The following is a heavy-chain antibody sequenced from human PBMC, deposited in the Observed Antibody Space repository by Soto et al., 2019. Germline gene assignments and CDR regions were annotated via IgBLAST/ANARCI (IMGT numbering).Heavy chain of an antibody. CDR3: AKQGYYDILTGYYDIDFDY. J-gene: IGHJ4*02. D-gene: IGHD3-9*01. Sequence: GGSLRLSCAASGFTFSSYAMSWVRQAPGKGLEWVSAISGSGGSTYYADSVKGRFTISRDNSKNTLYLQMNSLRAEDTAVYYCAKQGYYDILTGYYDIDFDYWGQGTLVTVSS. CDR2: ISGSGGST. V-gene: IGHV3-23*01. CDR1: GFTFSSYA.